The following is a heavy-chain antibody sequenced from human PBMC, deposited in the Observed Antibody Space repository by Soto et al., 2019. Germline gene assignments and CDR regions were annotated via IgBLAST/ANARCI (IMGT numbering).Heavy chain of an antibody. CDR1: GGSISSYY. CDR2: IYYSGST. V-gene: IGHV4-59*01. CDR3: AREGYSGYDFFVDY. Sequence: SETLSLTCTVSGGSISSYYWSWIRQAPGKGLEWIGYIYYSGSTNYNPSLKSRVTISVDTSKNQFSLKLSSVTAADTAVYYCAREGYSGYDFFVDYWGQGTLVTVSS. D-gene: IGHD5-12*01. J-gene: IGHJ4*02.